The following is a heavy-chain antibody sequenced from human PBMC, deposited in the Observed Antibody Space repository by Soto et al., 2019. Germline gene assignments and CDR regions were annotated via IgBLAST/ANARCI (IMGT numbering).Heavy chain of an antibody. Sequence: GESLKISCKGSGYSFTSYWIGWVRQMPGKGLEWMGIIYPGDSDTRYSPSFQGQVTISADKSISTAYLQWSSLKASDTAMYYCARAVPSYDYVWGSLTRHFDYWGQGTLVTVSS. CDR2: IYPGDSDT. V-gene: IGHV5-51*01. D-gene: IGHD3-16*01. CDR3: ARAVPSYDYVWGSLTRHFDY. J-gene: IGHJ4*02. CDR1: GYSFTSYW.